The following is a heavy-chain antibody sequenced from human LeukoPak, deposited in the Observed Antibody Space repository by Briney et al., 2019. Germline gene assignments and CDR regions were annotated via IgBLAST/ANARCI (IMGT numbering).Heavy chain of an antibody. D-gene: IGHD3-3*01. CDR2: ISGSGGST. V-gene: IGHV3-23*01. Sequence: GGSLRLSCAASGFTFGSYAMSWVRQAPGKGLEWVSAISGSGGSTYYADSVKGRFTISRDNSKNTLYLQMNSLRAEDTAVYYCAKSGNVLRFLEWLLYFGAFDIWGQGTMVTVSS. CDR3: AKSGNVLRFLEWLLYFGAFDI. CDR1: GFTFGSYA. J-gene: IGHJ3*02.